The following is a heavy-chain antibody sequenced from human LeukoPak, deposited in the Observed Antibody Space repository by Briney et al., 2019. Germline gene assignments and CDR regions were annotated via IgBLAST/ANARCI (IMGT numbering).Heavy chain of an antibody. D-gene: IGHD5-24*01. J-gene: IGHJ4*02. CDR1: GFTFRNYA. Sequence: PGGSLRLSCAASGFTFRNYAMHWVRQTPGKGLEWVTVISHDESNEYYADSVKGRFTISRDNSKNSLYLQMNSLRAEDTAVYYCARVEMATIITPSDYWGQGTLVTVSS. V-gene: IGHV3-30-3*01. CDR3: ARVEMATIITPSDY. CDR2: ISHDESNE.